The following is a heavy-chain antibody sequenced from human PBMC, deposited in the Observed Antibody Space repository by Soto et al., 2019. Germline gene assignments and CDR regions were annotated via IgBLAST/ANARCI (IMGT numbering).Heavy chain of an antibody. Sequence: ASVKVSCKASGYTFTSYAMHWVRQAPGQRLEWMGWINAGNGNTKYSQKFQGRVTITRATSASTAYMELSSLRSEDTAVYYCARVDEGCSSTSCYNDYYYGMDVWGQGTTVTVSS. V-gene: IGHV1-3*01. CDR3: ARVDEGCSSTSCYNDYYYGMDV. CDR1: GYTFTSYA. D-gene: IGHD2-2*02. J-gene: IGHJ6*02. CDR2: INAGNGNT.